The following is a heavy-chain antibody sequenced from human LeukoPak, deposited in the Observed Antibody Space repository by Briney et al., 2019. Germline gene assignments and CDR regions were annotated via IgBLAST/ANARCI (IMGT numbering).Heavy chain of an antibody. CDR1: GGSINNYY. J-gene: IGHJ4*02. D-gene: IGHD3-22*01. CDR3: ARTPIYYFDNSGYYN. Sequence: ASETLSPTCTVSGGSINNYYWSWIRQPAGKGLEWIGLIYSSGSTSYNPSLKSRVTMSVDTSKKQFSLRLSSVTAADTAVYYCARTPIYYFDNSGYYNWGQGTLVTVSS. CDR2: IYSSGST. V-gene: IGHV4-4*07.